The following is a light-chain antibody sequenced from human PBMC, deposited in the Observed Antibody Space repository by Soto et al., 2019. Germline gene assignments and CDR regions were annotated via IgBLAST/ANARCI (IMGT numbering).Light chain of an antibody. V-gene: IGLV2-14*01. CDR3: SSFTTTYIYV. CDR2: EVD. Sequence: QSALTQPASVSGSPGQSITISCTGTSSDVGAYNYVSWYQQHPGKVPKLMIYEVDNRPSGVSYRFSGSKSGNTASLTISGLQAEYEADYYCSSFTTTYIYVFGTGTKVTVL. J-gene: IGLJ1*01. CDR1: SSDVGAYNY.